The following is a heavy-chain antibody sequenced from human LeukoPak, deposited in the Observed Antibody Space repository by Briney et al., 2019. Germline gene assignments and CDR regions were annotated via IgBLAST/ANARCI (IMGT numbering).Heavy chain of an antibody. CDR3: ARGRRIRLGELSLRY. CDR2: INHSGST. V-gene: IGHV4-34*01. D-gene: IGHD3-16*02. J-gene: IGHJ4*02. Sequence: SETLSLTCAVYGGSFSGYYWSWIRQPPGKGLEWIGEINHSGSTNYNPSLKSRVTISVDTSKNQSSLKLSSVTAADTAVYYCARGRRIRLGELSLRYWGQGTLVTVSS. CDR1: GGSFSGYY.